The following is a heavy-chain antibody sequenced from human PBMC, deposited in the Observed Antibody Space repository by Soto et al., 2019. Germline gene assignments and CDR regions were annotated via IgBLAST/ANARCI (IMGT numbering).Heavy chain of an antibody. Sequence: EVQLVESGGGLVQPGGSLRLSCAASGFTVSSNYMSWVRQAPGKGLEWVSVIYSGGSTYYADSVKGRFTISRDNSKNTLYLQMNGLRAEDTAVYYCARSGAAAGTGYFDYWGQGTLVTVSS. D-gene: IGHD6-13*01. CDR1: GFTVSSNY. J-gene: IGHJ4*02. V-gene: IGHV3-66*01. CDR3: ARSGAAAGTGYFDY. CDR2: IYSGGST.